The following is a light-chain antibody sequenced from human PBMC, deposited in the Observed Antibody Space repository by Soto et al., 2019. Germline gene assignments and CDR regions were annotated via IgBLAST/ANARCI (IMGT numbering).Light chain of an antibody. J-gene: IGKJ1*01. Sequence: EIVLTQSPATLSVSLGDSATLSCRASQSVSLSLAWYQMRPGQPPRLLIYGASTRATDIPARFSGSGSGTDFTLTIISLQSEDVAVYFCQQYHIWPSWTFGQGTKVELK. CDR2: GAS. CDR1: QSVSLS. V-gene: IGKV3-15*01. CDR3: QQYHIWPSWT.